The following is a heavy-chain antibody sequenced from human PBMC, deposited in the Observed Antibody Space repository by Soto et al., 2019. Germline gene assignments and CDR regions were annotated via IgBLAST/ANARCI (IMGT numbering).Heavy chain of an antibody. CDR3: ARDHHRYSGYDYVDY. D-gene: IGHD5-12*01. J-gene: IGHJ4*02. CDR2: ISSSSSYT. V-gene: IGHV3-11*05. Sequence: QVQLVESGGGLVKPGGSLRLSCAASGFTFSDYYMSWIRQAPGKGLEWASYISSSSSYTNYADSVKGRFTISRDNAKNSLYLQMNSLRAEDTAVYYCARDHHRYSGYDYVDYWGQGTPVTVSS. CDR1: GFTFSDYY.